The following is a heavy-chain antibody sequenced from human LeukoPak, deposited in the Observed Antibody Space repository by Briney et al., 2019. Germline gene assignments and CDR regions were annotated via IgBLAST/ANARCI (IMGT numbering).Heavy chain of an antibody. CDR1: GFTFTSYD. V-gene: IGHV1-8*01. CDR3: VRDGEGVAISVNYWFDP. CDR2: MNPNNGNT. D-gene: IGHD3-10*01. J-gene: IGHJ5*02. Sequence: ASVKVSCKASGFTFTSYDINWVRQASGQGLEWMGWMNPNNGNTGYAQKFQGRVTMTRDTSISTAYMELRGLRSEDAAVYYCVRDGEGVAISVNYWFDPWGQGTLVTVSS.